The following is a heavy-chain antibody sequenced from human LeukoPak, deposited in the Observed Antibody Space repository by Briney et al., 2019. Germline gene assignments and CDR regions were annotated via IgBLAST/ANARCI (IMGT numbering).Heavy chain of an antibody. V-gene: IGHV4-31*03. J-gene: IGHJ4*02. CDR1: GGSISSGGYY. Sequence: SETLSLTCTVSGGSISSGGYYWSWIRQRPGKGLEWFGYIYYSGSTYYNPSLKSRVTISVDTSKNQFSLKLSSVTAADTAVYYCARYRIGYCSSTSCPGFFDYWGQGTLVTVSS. CDR3: ARYRIGYCSSTSCPGFFDY. CDR2: IYYSGST. D-gene: IGHD2-2*01.